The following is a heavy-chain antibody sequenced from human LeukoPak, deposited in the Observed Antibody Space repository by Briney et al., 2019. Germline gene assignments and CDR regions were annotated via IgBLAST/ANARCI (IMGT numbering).Heavy chain of an antibody. CDR2: IYSDNT. CDR3: ARRAGAYSHPYDY. Sequence: GGSLRLSCTVSGFTLSSNSMSWVRQAPGKGLEWVSFIYSDNTHYSDSVKGRFTISRDNSKNTLYLQMSSLRAEDTAVYYCARRAGAYSHPYDYWGQGTLVTVSS. V-gene: IGHV3-53*01. J-gene: IGHJ4*02. D-gene: IGHD4/OR15-4a*01. CDR1: GFTLSSNS.